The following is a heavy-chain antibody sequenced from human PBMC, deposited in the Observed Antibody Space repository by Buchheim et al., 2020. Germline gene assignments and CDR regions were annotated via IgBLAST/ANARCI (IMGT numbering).Heavy chain of an antibody. CDR1: GYTFTSYY. Sequence: QVQLVQSGAEVKKPGASVKVSCKASGYTFTSYYMPWVRQPPGQGFDWMGIINPIVGTTSYAQKFQARFPIPRAPSPSTAYMELSSLRSEDTAVYYCARDVIVGASYYYYGMDVWGQGTT. CDR2: INPIVGTT. V-gene: IGHV1-46*01. J-gene: IGHJ6*02. CDR3: ARDVIVGASYYYYGMDV. D-gene: IGHD1-26*01.